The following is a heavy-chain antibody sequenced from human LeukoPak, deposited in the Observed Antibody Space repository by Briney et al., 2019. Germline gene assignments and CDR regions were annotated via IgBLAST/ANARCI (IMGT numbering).Heavy chain of an antibody. D-gene: IGHD6-13*01. CDR1: GGSFSGYY. J-gene: IGHJ4*02. Sequence: PSETLSLTCAVYGGSFSGYYWSWIRQPPGKGLEWIGEINHSGSTNYNPSLKSRVTISVDTSKNQFSLKLSSVTAADTAVYYCARVRFSAAAGRKFDYWGQGTLVTVSS. V-gene: IGHV4-34*01. CDR2: INHSGST. CDR3: ARVRFSAAAGRKFDY.